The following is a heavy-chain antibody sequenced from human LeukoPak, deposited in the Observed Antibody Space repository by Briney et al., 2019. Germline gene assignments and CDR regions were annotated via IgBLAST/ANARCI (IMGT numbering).Heavy chain of an antibody. CDR2: IWYDGSNK. J-gene: IGHJ3*02. V-gene: IGHV3-33*01. Sequence: GGSLRLSCAASGFTFSSYGMHWVRQAPGKGLEWVAVIWYDGSNKYYADSVKGRFTISRDNSKNMLYLQMNSLRAEDTAVYYCARDVGRIAVAGTGTVDIWGQGTMVTVSS. CDR1: GFTFSSYG. D-gene: IGHD6-19*01. CDR3: ARDVGRIAVAGTGTVDI.